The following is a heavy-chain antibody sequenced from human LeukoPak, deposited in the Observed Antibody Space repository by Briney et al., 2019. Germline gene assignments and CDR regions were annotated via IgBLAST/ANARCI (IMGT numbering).Heavy chain of an antibody. CDR2: INPNSGGT. Sequence: ASVKVSCKASGYTFTGYYMHWVRQAPGQGLEWMGWINPNSGGTNYAQKFQGRVTMTRDTSISTAYMELSRLRSDDTAVYYCAVGVLLWFGELYHFDYWGQGTLVTVSS. V-gene: IGHV1-2*02. CDR3: AVGVLLWFGELYHFDY. D-gene: IGHD3-10*01. J-gene: IGHJ4*02. CDR1: GYTFTGYY.